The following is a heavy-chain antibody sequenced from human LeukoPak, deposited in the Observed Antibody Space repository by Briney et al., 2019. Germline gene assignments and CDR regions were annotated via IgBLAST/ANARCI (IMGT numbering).Heavy chain of an antibody. CDR2: ISAYNGNT. V-gene: IGHV1-18*01. CDR1: GYTFTRYG. CDR3: ARTDYGDYSNDY. D-gene: IGHD4-17*01. J-gene: IGHJ4*02. Sequence: ASVKVSCKASGYTFTRYGISWVRQAPGQGLEWMGWISAYNGNTNYAQKLQGRVTMTTDTSTSTAYMELRSLRSDDTAVYYCARTDYGDYSNDYWGQGTLVTVSS.